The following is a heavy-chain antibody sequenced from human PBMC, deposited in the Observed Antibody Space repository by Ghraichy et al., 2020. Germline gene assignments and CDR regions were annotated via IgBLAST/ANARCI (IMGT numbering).Heavy chain of an antibody. J-gene: IGHJ6*02. D-gene: IGHD3-10*01. CDR2: ISGSGGST. CDR3: AKHDPSLVWGVIYYYYYGMDV. Sequence: SCAASGFTFSSCAMSWVRQAPGKGPEWVSAISGSGGSTYYADSVKGRFTISRDNSKNTLSLQMNSLRAEDTAVYYFAKHDPSLVWGVIYYYYYGMDVWGQGTTVTVSS. CDR1: GFTFSSCA. V-gene: IGHV3-23*01.